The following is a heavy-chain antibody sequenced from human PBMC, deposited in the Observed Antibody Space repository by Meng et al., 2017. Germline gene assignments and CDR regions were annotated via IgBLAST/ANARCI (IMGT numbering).Heavy chain of an antibody. CDR3: ARDLRSYDFWSGYYTPFKNYYYYYGMDV. CDR1: GFTFSSYG. Sequence: GESLKISCAASGFTFSSYGMHWVRQAPGKGLEWVAVIWYDGSNKYYADSVKGRFTISRDNSKNTLYLQMNSLRAEDTAVYYCARDLRSYDFWSGYYTPFKNYYYYYGMDVWGQGTTVTGSS. D-gene: IGHD3-3*01. J-gene: IGHJ6*01. CDR2: IWYDGSNK. V-gene: IGHV3-33*01.